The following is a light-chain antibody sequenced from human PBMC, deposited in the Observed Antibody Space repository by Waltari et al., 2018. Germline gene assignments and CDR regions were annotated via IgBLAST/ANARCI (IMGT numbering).Light chain of an antibody. Sequence: SSELTQDPAVSVALGQTVRITCKGDSLRSYYASWDQQKPGQDPVLVIDGKNNLPSGIPDRFAGSSSGNTASLTITGAQAEDEADYYCNSRDSSGNHVVFGGGTKLTVL. CDR1: SLRSYY. J-gene: IGLJ2*01. CDR2: GKN. CDR3: NSRDSSGNHVV. V-gene: IGLV3-19*01.